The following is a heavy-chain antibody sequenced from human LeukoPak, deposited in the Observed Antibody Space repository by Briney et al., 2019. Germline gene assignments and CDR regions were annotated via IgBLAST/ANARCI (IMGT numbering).Heavy chain of an antibody. CDR1: GGSISSYS. J-gene: IGHJ4*02. Sequence: SETLSLTCAVSGGSISSYSRSWIRQPPGKGLEWVAYIYYSGSTNYNPSLKSRVTISVDTSKNQLSLKLSSVTAADTAVYYCARVDIVATMNFDYWGQGTLVTVSS. CDR3: ARVDIVATMNFDY. D-gene: IGHD5-12*01. CDR2: IYYSGST. V-gene: IGHV4-59*01.